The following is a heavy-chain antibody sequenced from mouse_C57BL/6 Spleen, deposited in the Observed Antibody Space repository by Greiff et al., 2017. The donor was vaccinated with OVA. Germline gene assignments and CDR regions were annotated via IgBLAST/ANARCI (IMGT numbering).Heavy chain of an antibody. J-gene: IGHJ1*03. CDR3: ARDYGSSYRYFDV. Sequence: QVQLQQPGAELVMPGASVKLSCKASGYTFTSYWMHWVKQRPGQGLEWIGAIDPSDSYTNYNQKFKGKSTLTVDKSSSPAYMQLSSLTSEDSAVYYCARDYGSSYRYFDVWGTGTTVTVSS. D-gene: IGHD1-1*01. V-gene: IGHV1-69*01. CDR2: IDPSDSYT. CDR1: GYTFTSYW.